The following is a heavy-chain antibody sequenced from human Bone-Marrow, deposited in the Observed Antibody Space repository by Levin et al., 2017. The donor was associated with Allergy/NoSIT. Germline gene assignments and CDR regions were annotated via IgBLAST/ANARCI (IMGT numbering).Heavy chain of an antibody. J-gene: IGHJ4*02. Sequence: PSETLSLTCTVSGGSITSGGCYWSWIRQHPGRGLEWIGYTYYRVGTYYNPSLRSRVYISVDTSKNQFSLKLNSVTAADTAVYFCATMRVIDGDSVFDSWGQGSLVTVSS. V-gene: IGHV4-31*03. CDR1: GGSITSGGCY. D-gene: IGHD4-17*01. CDR2: TYYRVGT. CDR3: ATMRVIDGDSVFDS.